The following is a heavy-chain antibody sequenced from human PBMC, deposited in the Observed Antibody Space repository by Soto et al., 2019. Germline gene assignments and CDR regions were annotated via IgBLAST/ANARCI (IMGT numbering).Heavy chain of an antibody. CDR3: ASIMVGSYYSHLYYYGMDV. Sequence: PGGSLRLSCAASGFTFSGYSMNWVRQAPGKGLEWVSYISSSSSTIYYADSVKGRFTISRDNAKNSLYLQMNSLRDEDTAVYYCASIMVGSYYSHLYYYGMDVWGQGTTVTVSS. CDR2: ISSSSSTI. V-gene: IGHV3-48*02. D-gene: IGHD3-10*01. CDR1: GFTFSGYS. J-gene: IGHJ6*02.